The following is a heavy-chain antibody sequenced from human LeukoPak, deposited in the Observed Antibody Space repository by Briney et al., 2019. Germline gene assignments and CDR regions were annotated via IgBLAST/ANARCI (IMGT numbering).Heavy chain of an antibody. J-gene: IGHJ1*01. CDR3: ARGSSSPWHFQH. D-gene: IGHD6-13*01. Sequence: GGSLRLSCAASGFTFSSYGMHWVRQAPGKGLEWVAVIWYDGSNKYYADSVKGRFTISRDNSKSTLYLQMNSLRAEDTAVYYCARGSSSPWHFQHWGQGTLVTVSS. V-gene: IGHV3-33*01. CDR2: IWYDGSNK. CDR1: GFTFSSYG.